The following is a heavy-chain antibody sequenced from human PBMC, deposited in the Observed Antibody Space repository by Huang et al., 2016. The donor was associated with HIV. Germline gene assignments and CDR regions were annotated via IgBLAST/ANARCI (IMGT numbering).Heavy chain of an antibody. J-gene: IGHJ4*02. V-gene: IGHV3-53*01. CDR3: AKEGDTGAALGY. CDR1: GFTVSTNY. CDR2: IYSGGNT. D-gene: IGHD2-8*02. Sequence: EVQLVESGGGLIQPGGSLRLSCAASGFTVSTNYMTWVRQAPGKGLEWVSRIYSGGNTYYADAVKGRFTIARDDSENTLYLHMTSLRAGDTAVYYCAKEGDTGAALGYWGQGTLVTVS.